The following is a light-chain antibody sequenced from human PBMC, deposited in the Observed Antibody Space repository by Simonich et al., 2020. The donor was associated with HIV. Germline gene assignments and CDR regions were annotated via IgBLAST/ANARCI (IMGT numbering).Light chain of an antibody. CDR2: DDS. V-gene: IGLV3-21*03. J-gene: IGLJ3*02. CDR1: NIRSKS. CDR3: QVWDSSSDHWV. Sequence: SYVLTQPPSVSVAPGKTARITCGGNNIRSKSVHWYQQKPGQPPVLVVSDDSDRPAGIPERFSGSNSGNTATLTISRVEAGDEADYYCQVWDSSSDHWVFGGGTKLTVL.